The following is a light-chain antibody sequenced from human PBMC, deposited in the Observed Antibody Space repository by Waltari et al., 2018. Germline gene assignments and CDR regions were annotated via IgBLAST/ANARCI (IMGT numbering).Light chain of an antibody. V-gene: IGKV1-5*03. CDR2: KAS. Sequence: DIQMTQSPSTLSASVGDRVTITCRASQSINIWLAWYQQKPGKAPKLLIDKASNLASGVPSRFSGSGSGTEFTLTINSLQPDDFATYYCQQYYTFSVTFGQGTLLEIK. CDR3: QQYYTFSVT. J-gene: IGKJ5*01. CDR1: QSINIW.